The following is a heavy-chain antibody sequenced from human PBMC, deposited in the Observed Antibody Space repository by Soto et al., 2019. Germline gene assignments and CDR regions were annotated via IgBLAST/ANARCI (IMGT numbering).Heavy chain of an antibody. CDR2: IISDGSNT. CDR3: ARPPVTRQPYYGMGL. D-gene: IGHD4-17*01. Sequence: EVQLVASGGGLVQPGGSLRLSCAASGFTFSSYWMHWVRQAPGKGLVGVSRIISDGSNTRYADSVKGRFAISRDNPKNTLHSQMNSLNAEDTDLYYGARPPVTRQPYYGMGLWGQGTTVTVSS. CDR1: GFTFSSYW. J-gene: IGHJ6*02. V-gene: IGHV3-74*01.